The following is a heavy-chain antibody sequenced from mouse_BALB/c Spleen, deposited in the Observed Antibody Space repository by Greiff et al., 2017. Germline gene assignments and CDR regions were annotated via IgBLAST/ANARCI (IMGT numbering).Heavy chain of an antibody. J-gene: IGHJ3*01. Sequence: VHLVESGPGLVQPSQSLSITCTVSGFSLTSYGVHWVRQSPGKGLEWLGVIWSGGSTDYNAAFISRLSISKDNSKSQVFFKMNSLQANDTAIYYCARSHYGSSYWFAYWGQGTLVTVSA. D-gene: IGHD1-1*01. CDR1: GFSLTSYG. CDR2: IWSGGST. CDR3: ARSHYGSSYWFAY. V-gene: IGHV2-2*02.